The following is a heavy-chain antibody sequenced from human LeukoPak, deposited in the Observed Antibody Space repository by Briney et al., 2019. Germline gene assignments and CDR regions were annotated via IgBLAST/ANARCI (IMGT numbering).Heavy chain of an antibody. D-gene: IGHD3-3*01. CDR1: GFTFSSHA. CDR3: AKPGGLGYDFWSGYPTVFDY. CDR2: IQYDGSTK. J-gene: IGHJ4*02. Sequence: QPGRSLRLSCAASGFTFSSHAMHWVRQAPGKGLDWVAVIQYDGSTKYYADSVKGRFTISRDNSKNTLYLQMNSLRAEDTAVYYCAKPGGLGYDFWSGYPTVFDYWGQGTLVTVSS. V-gene: IGHV3-30-3*02.